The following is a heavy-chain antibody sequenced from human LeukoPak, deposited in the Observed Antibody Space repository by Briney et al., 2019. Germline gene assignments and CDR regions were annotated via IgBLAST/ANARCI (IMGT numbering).Heavy chain of an antibody. CDR2: IKSKTDGGTT. Sequence: GGSLRLSCAASGFTSSNYEMSWVRQAPGKGLEWVGRIKSKTDGGTTDYAAPVKGRFTISRDDSKNTLYLQMNSLKTEDTAVYYCTSSLDFWSGYYTDYWGQGTLVTVSS. CDR3: TSSLDFWSGYYTDY. J-gene: IGHJ4*02. CDR1: GFTSSNYE. D-gene: IGHD3-3*01. V-gene: IGHV3-15*01.